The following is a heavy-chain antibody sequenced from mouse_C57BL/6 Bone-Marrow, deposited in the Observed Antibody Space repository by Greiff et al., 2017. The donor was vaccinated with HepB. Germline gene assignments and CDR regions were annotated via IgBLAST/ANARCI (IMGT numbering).Heavy chain of an antibody. CDR3: ARSSYDYDVDWFAY. J-gene: IGHJ3*01. Sequence: QVQLQQPGAELVKPGASVKLSCKASGYTFTSYWMHWVKQRPGQGLEWIGMIHPNSGSTNYNEKFKSKATLTVDKSSSTAYMQLSSLTSDDSAVYYCARSSYDYDVDWFAYWGQGTLVTVSA. D-gene: IGHD2-4*01. CDR1: GYTFTSYW. CDR2: IHPNSGST. V-gene: IGHV1-64*01.